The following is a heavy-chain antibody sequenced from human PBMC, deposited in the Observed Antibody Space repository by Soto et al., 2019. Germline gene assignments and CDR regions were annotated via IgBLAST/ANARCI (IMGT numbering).Heavy chain of an antibody. CDR1: GFTFNRYG. J-gene: IGHJ5*02. Sequence: GGPLRLSCVASGFTFNRYGMHWVRQAPGKGLEWVAEISFDGTAKYYAESVKGRFTVSRDNGNNTLHLEMNSLGAKDTAVYFCATGRSTRFDPWGQGTLVTVSS. CDR2: ISFDGTAK. V-gene: IGHV3-30*03. D-gene: IGHD1-1*01. CDR3: ATGRSTRFDP.